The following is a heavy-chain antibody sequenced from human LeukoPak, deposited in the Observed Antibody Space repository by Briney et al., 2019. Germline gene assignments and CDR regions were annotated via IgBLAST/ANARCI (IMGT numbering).Heavy chain of an antibody. D-gene: IGHD6-13*01. CDR1: GYTFTGYY. J-gene: IGHJ6*03. CDR2: INPNSGGT. V-gene: IGHV1-2*02. CDR3: ARGGIAHHYYYYYMDV. Sequence: ASVKVSCKASGYTFTGYYMHWVRQAPGQGLEWMGWINPNSGGTNYAQKFQGRVTMTRDTSISTAYMELSRLRSDDTAVHYCARGGIAHHYYYYYMDVWGKGTTVTVSS.